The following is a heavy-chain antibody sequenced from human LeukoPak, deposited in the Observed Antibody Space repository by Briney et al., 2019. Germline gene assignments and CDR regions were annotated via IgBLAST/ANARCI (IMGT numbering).Heavy chain of an antibody. CDR2: INPNSGGT. J-gene: IGHJ3*02. V-gene: IGHV1-2*02. D-gene: IGHD6-19*01. CDR1: GGTFSSYA. CDR3: ARMPYSSGAFDI. Sequence: GASVKVSCKASGGTFSSYAISWVRQAPGQGLEWMGWINPNSGGTNYAQKFQGRVTMTRDTSISTAYMELSRLRSDDTAVYYCARMPYSSGAFDIWGQGTMVTVSS.